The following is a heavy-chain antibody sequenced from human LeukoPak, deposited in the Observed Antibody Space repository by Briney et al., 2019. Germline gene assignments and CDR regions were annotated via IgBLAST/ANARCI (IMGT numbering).Heavy chain of an antibody. CDR3: ARVRYYCDSSGYYYGLYFDY. CDR2: ISSSGSTI. V-gene: IGHV3-11*01. Sequence: PGGSLRLSCAASGFTFSDYYMSWIRQAPGKGLEWVSYISSSGSTIYYADSVKGRFTISRDNAKNSLYLQMNSLRAEDTAVYYCARVRYYCDSSGYYYGLYFDYWGQGTLVTVSS. J-gene: IGHJ4*02. D-gene: IGHD3-22*01. CDR1: GFTFSDYY.